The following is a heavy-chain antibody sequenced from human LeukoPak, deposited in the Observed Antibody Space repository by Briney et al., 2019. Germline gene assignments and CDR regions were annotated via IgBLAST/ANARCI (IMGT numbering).Heavy chain of an antibody. D-gene: IGHD4-17*01. CDR2: ISAYNGNT. V-gene: IGHV1-18*01. J-gene: IGHJ4*02. CDR3: ASSRATVTTSYYFDY. CDR1: GYTFTSYG. Sequence: ASAKVSCKASGYTFTSYGISWVRQAPGQGLEWMGWISAYNGNTNYAQKLQGRVTMTTDTSTSTAYMELRSLRSDDTAVYYCASSRATVTTSYYFDYWGQGTLVTVSS.